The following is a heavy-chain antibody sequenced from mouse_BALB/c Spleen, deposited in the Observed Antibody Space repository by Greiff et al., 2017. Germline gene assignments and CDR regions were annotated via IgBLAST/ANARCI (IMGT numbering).Heavy chain of an antibody. CDR3: ARRWDVGYFDY. Sequence: EVKLMESGGGLVKPGGSLKLSCAASGFAFSSYDMSWVRQTPEKRLEWVAYISSGGGSTYYPDTVKGRFTISRDNAKNTLYLQMSSLKSEDTAMYYCARRWDVGYFDYWGQGTTLTVSS. CDR2: ISSGGGST. V-gene: IGHV5-12-1*01. J-gene: IGHJ2*01. CDR1: GFAFSSYD. D-gene: IGHD4-1*01.